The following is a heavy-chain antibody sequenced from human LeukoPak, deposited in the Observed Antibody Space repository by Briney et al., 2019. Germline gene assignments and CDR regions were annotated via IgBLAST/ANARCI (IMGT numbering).Heavy chain of an antibody. D-gene: IGHD3-22*01. V-gene: IGHV3-23*01. CDR3: AIVHGYYDGSDYWVQ. Sequence: GGSLRLSCAASGFTFGSYAMSWVRQAPGKGLEWVSFISPNADRTSKADSVEGRFTISRDNPRNTLYLQMNSLRDDDTAVYYCAIVHGYYDGSDYWVQWGEGTLVTVSP. CDR1: GFTFGSYA. J-gene: IGHJ4*02. CDR2: ISPNADRT.